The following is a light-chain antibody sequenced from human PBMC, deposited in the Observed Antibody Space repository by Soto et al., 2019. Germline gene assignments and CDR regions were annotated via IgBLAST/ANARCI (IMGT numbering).Light chain of an antibody. V-gene: IGKV1-39*01. CDR3: QQSYSTPPIT. J-gene: IGKJ5*01. CDR1: QTISGY. Sequence: DIQMTQSPSSLSASVGDRFTITWRASQTISGYLNWYQQKPGKAPELLIYAASYLGNGVPSRFSGSGSGTDFTLTISSLQPEDFATYYCQQSYSTPPITFGQGTRLEI. CDR2: AAS.